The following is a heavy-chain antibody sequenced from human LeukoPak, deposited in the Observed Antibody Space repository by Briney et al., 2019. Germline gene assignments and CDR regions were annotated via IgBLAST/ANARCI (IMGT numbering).Heavy chain of an antibody. Sequence: PGGSLRLSCAASGFTFSSYAMSWVRQAPGEGLEWVSRITSGGGSTYHADSVKGRFTTSRDNSKNTLYLQMTSLRAEDTAVYYCTKDHPDCRGTSCLLFDSWGQGTLVTVSS. D-gene: IGHD2-2*01. V-gene: IGHV3-23*01. CDR1: GFTFSSYA. CDR3: TKDHPDCRGTSCLLFDS. J-gene: IGHJ4*02. CDR2: ITSGGGST.